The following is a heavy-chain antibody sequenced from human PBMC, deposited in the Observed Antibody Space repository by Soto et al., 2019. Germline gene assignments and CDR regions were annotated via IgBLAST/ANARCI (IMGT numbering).Heavy chain of an antibody. Sequence: SETLSLTCAVYGGSFSGYYWSWIRQPPGKGLEWIGEINHSGSTNYNPSLKSRVTISVDTSKNQFSLKLSSVTAADTAVYYCARSPRATPDNWFDPWGQGTLVTVSS. CDR3: ARSPRATPDNWFDP. CDR2: INHSGST. J-gene: IGHJ5*02. D-gene: IGHD5-12*01. CDR1: GGSFSGYY. V-gene: IGHV4-34*01.